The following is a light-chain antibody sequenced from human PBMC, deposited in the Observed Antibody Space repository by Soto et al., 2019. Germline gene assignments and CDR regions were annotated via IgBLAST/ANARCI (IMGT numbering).Light chain of an antibody. CDR1: QTVSSN. J-gene: IGKJ5*01. CDR2: GAS. CDR3: QQYGSSPPVT. Sequence: EIVMTQSPATLSVSPGERATLSCRASQTVSSNLAWYQQKPGQAPRPLIYGASTRATGIPARFSGSGSGTDFTLTISRLEPEDFAVYYCQQYGSSPPVTFGQGTRLEI. V-gene: IGKV3-15*01.